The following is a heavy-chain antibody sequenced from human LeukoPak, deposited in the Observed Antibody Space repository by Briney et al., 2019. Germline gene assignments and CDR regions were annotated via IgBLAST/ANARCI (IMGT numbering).Heavy chain of an antibody. V-gene: IGHV1-3*01. J-gene: IGHJ4*02. CDR2: INAGNGNT. CDR1: GYTFTSYA. D-gene: IGHD4-17*01. CDR3: ARGVDGDSSFDY. Sequence: GASVKVSCKASGYTFTSYAMHWVRQAPGQRLEWMGWINAGNGNTKYSQKFQGRVTITADESTSTAYMELSSLRSEDTAVYYCARGVDGDSSFDYWGQGTLVTVSS.